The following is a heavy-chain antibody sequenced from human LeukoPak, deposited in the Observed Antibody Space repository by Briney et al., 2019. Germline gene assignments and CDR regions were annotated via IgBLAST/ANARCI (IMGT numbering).Heavy chain of an antibody. D-gene: IGHD2-2*01. V-gene: IGHV3-21*01. CDR1: GSTFSTYT. CDR2: ISSNGNYI. CDR3: ARVGCTSTTCDDY. J-gene: IGHJ4*02. Sequence: GGSLRLSCAASGSTFSTYTINWVRQAPGKGLEWVSSISSNGNYIYYADSVKGRFTISRDSAKNSLYLQMNSLRAEDTAVYYCARVGCTSTTCDDYWGQGTLVTVSS.